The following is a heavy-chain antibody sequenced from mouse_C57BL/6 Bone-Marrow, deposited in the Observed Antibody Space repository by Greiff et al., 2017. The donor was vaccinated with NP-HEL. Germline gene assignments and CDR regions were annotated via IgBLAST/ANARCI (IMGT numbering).Heavy chain of an antibody. V-gene: IGHV1-15*01. Sequence: VQLQQSGAELVRPGASVTLSCKASGYTFTDYEMHWVKQTPVHGLEWIGAIDPETGGTAYNQKFKGKAILTADKSSSTAYMELRSLTSEDSAVYYCTRGGYYYGSSYEFAYWGQGTLVTVSA. J-gene: IGHJ3*01. CDR3: TRGGYYYGSSYEFAY. CDR1: GYTFTDYE. CDR2: IDPETGGT. D-gene: IGHD1-1*01.